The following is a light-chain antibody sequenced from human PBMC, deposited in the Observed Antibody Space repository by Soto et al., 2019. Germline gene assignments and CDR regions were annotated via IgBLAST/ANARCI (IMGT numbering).Light chain of an antibody. CDR3: HQYGNAPWT. Sequence: EIVLTQSPGTLSLSPGDRATLSCRASQSGFSTYLAWFQQKPGQAPRLLIYAASSRATGVPDRFSGSGSGTDFTLTVSRLEHEDFAVYYCHQYGNAPWTFGLGTTVELK. CDR2: AAS. V-gene: IGKV3-20*01. J-gene: IGKJ1*01. CDR1: QSGFSTY.